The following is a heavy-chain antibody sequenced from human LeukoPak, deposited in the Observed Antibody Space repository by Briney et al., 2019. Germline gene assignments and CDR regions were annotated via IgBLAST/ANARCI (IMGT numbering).Heavy chain of an antibody. CDR1: GGSFSGYY. V-gene: IGHV4-34*01. CDR3: ARGHILLGRWNYSHRDYYYMDV. D-gene: IGHD1-7*01. Sequence: SETLSLTCAVYGGSFSGYYWSWIRQPPGKGLEWIGEINHSGSTNYNPSLKSRVTISVDTSKNQFSLKLSSVTAADTAVYYCARGHILLGRWNYSHRDYYYMDVWGKGTTVTVSS. J-gene: IGHJ6*03. CDR2: INHSGST.